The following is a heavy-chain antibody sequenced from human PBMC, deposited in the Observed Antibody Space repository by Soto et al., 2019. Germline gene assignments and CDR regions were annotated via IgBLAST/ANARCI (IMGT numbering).Heavy chain of an antibody. J-gene: IGHJ6*02. CDR3: ARQVSSAWPPYYYDMDV. CDR1: GGSISSYF. CDR2: IHYSGST. Sequence: QVQLQESGPGLVKPSETLSLTCTVSGGSISSYFWSWIRQPPGRGLEWIGHIHYSGSTNYNPSLKSRVTISVETSKNQVSLKLSYVTAADTAMYFCARQVSSAWPPYYYDMDVWGQGTTVTVSS. V-gene: IGHV4-59*08. D-gene: IGHD6-25*01.